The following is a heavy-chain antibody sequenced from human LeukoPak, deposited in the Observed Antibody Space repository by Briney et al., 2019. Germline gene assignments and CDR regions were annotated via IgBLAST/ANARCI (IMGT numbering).Heavy chain of an antibody. CDR1: GYSISSGYY. CDR3: ARGPSKVTSDY. J-gene: IGHJ4*02. V-gene: IGHV4-38-2*02. Sequence: PSETLSLTCTVSGYSISSGYYWGWIRQPPGKGLEWIGSIYHSGSTYYNPSLKSRVTISVDTSKNQFSLKLSSVTAADTAVYHCARGPSKVTSDYWGQGTLVTVSS. CDR2: IYHSGST. D-gene: IGHD4-11*01.